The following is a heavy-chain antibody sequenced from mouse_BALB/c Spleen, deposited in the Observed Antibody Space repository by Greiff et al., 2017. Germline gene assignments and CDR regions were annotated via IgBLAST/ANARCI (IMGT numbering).Heavy chain of an antibody. CDR3: AFYYGSIPFDY. CDR2: IDPANGNT. J-gene: IGHJ2*01. CDR1: GFNIKDNY. Sequence: EVQLQQSGAELVKPGASVKLSCTASGFNIKDNYMNWVKQRPEQGLEWIGRIDPANGNTKYDPKFQGKATITADTSSNTAYLQLSSLTSEDTAVYYCAFYYGSIPFDYWGQGTTLTVSS. V-gene: IGHV14-3*02. D-gene: IGHD1-1*01.